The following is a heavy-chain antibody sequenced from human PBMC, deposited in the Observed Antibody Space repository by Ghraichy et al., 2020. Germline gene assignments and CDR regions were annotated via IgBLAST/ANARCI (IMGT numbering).Heavy chain of an antibody. D-gene: IGHD6-19*01. CDR1: GGSISSYY. CDR3: ARAHSSGWHSYYFDY. V-gene: IGHV4-59*01. CDR2: IYYSGST. J-gene: IGHJ4*02. Sequence: SETLSLTCTVSGGSISSYYWSWIRQPPGKGLEWIGYIYYSGSTNYNPSLKSRVTISVDTSKNQFSLKLSSVTAADTAVYYCARAHSSGWHSYYFDYWGQGTLVTVSS.